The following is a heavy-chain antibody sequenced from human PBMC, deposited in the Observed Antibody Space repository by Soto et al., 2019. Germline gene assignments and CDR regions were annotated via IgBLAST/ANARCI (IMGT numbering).Heavy chain of an antibody. Sequence: ASVKVSCKGSGYTFTSYGISWVRQAPGQGLEWMGWISAYNGNTNYAQKLQGRVTMTTDTSTSTAYMELRSLRSDDTAVYYCARGRYFDWSPYYYYMDVWGKGTTVTVSS. CDR2: ISAYNGNT. V-gene: IGHV1-18*01. D-gene: IGHD3-9*01. CDR1: GYTFTSYG. CDR3: ARGRYFDWSPYYYYMDV. J-gene: IGHJ6*03.